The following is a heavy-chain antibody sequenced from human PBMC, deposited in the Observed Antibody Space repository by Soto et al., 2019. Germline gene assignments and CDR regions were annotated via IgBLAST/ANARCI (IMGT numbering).Heavy chain of an antibody. CDR1: GFTFSSYG. D-gene: IGHD2-2*01. J-gene: IGHJ4*02. CDR3: ARILEPGSSTSCCSVY. Sequence: GGSLRLSCAASGFTFSSYGMHWVRQAPGKGLEWVAVIWYDGSNKYYADSVKGRFTISRDNSKNTLYLQMNSLRAEDTAVYYCARILEPGSSTSCCSVYWGQGTLVTVSS. V-gene: IGHV3-33*01. CDR2: IWYDGSNK.